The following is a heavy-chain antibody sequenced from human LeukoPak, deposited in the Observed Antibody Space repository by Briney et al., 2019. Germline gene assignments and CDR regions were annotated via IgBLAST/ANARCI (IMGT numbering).Heavy chain of an antibody. J-gene: IGHJ4*02. CDR1: GDSFSTYA. Sequence: APVKVSCKASGDSFSTYAISWVRQAPGQGLEWMGGIFPMFETANYAQRFQGRLTITADIATSTAYMDLSSLRSEDTAVYYCARGVTSYGTRLTYWGQGTLVTVSS. CDR3: ARGVTSYGTRLTY. V-gene: IGHV1-69*06. D-gene: IGHD3-16*01. CDR2: IFPMFETA.